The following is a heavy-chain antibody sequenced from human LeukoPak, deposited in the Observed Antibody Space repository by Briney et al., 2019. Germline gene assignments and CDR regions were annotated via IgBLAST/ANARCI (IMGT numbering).Heavy chain of an antibody. CDR2: ISGSGGST. J-gene: IGHJ6*02. D-gene: IGHD3-10*01. V-gene: IGHV3-23*01. CDR1: GFTFSSYA. Sequence: PGGSLRLSCAASGFTFSSYAMSWVGQAPGKGREWVSAISGSGGSTYYADSVKGRFTISRDNSKNTLYLQMNSLRADDTAVYYCAKGSYSITMVRGTTDVWGQGTTVTVSS. CDR3: AKGSYSITMVRGTTDV.